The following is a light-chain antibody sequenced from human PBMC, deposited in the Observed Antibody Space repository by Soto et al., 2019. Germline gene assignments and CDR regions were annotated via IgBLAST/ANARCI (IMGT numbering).Light chain of an antibody. Sequence: QSVLTQPPSASGSPGQSVAVSCTGTSGDVGGYNYVSWYQQHPGKAPKLMICEVNKRPSGVPDRFSGSKSATSASLAISGLQAADEADYYCQSYDSSMSSYVFGTGTKV. CDR2: EVN. V-gene: IGLV2-8*01. CDR1: SGDVGGYNY. CDR3: QSYDSSMSSYV. J-gene: IGLJ1*01.